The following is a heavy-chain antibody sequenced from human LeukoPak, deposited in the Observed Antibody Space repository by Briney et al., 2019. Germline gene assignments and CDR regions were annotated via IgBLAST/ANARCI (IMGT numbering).Heavy chain of an antibody. CDR3: ARYSYDQGVGY. Sequence: SETLSLTCTVSGGSISSGDYYWSWIRQPPGRGLEWIGYIYYSGSTYYNPSLKSRVTISVDTSKNQFSLKLSSVTAADTAVYYCARYSYDQGVGYWGQGTLVTVSS. V-gene: IGHV4-30-4*01. CDR1: GGSISSGDYY. D-gene: IGHD5-18*01. CDR2: IYYSGST. J-gene: IGHJ4*02.